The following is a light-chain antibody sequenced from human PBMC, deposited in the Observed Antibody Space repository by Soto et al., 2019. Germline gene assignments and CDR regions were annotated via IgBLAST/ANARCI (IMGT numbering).Light chain of an antibody. CDR2: DAS. J-gene: IGKJ4*01. CDR1: QSISSW. V-gene: IGKV1-5*01. Sequence: DIHMTQSPSTLSASVGDRVTITCRASQSISSWLAWYQQTPGKAPKLLIYDASSLESGVPSRFSGSGSGTEFTLTISSLQPDDFATYYCQQYNSYLLTFGGGTKVEIK. CDR3: QQYNSYLLT.